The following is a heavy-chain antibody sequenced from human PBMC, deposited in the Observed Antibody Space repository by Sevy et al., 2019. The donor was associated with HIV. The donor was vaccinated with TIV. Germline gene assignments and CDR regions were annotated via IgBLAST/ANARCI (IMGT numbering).Heavy chain of an antibody. J-gene: IGHJ4*02. CDR2: ISYSGST. V-gene: IGHV4-61*01. Sequence: SETLSLTCTVSGDSVSSGSYFWSWIRQPPGKGLEWIGYISYSGSTNYNPSLKSRVTISVDTSKTQFSLKLTSVTAADTAVYFCARGSRGYSYGWGQGTLVTVSS. CDR1: GDSVSSGSYF. D-gene: IGHD5-18*01. CDR3: ARGSRGYSYG.